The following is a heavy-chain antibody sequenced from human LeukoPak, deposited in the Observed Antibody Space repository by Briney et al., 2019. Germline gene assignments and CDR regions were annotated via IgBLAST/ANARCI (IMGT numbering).Heavy chain of an antibody. CDR3: ARHPGSYIDY. Sequence: ETLSLTCPVSGGSISSYYWSWIRPPPGKGLEWIGYIYYSGSTNYNPSLKSRVTISVDTSKNQFSLKLSSVTAADTAVYYCARHPGSYIDYWGQGTLVTVSS. CDR1: GGSISSYY. J-gene: IGHJ4*02. CDR2: IYYSGST. V-gene: IGHV4-59*08.